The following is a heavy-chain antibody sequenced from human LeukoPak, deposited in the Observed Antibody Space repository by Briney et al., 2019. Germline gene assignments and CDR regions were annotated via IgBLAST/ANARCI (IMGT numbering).Heavy chain of an antibody. CDR1: GFTFSSYW. CDR2: IKSDGSTT. D-gene: IGHD5-18*01. Sequence: GGSLRLSCAASGFTFSSYWMHWVRQAPGKGLVWVSRIKSDGSTTTYADSVKGRFTISGDNAKNTLYLQMNSLRAEDTAVYYCARVVDTHFDYWGQGTLVTVSS. V-gene: IGHV3-74*01. J-gene: IGHJ4*02. CDR3: ARVVDTHFDY.